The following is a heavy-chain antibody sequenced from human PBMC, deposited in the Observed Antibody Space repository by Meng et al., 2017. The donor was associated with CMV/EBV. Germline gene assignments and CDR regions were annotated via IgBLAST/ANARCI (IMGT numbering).Heavy chain of an antibody. CDR1: GHTFTSYG. J-gene: IGHJ6*02. CDR2: ISAYNGNT. Sequence: ASVKVSCKASGHTFTSYGISWVRQAPGQGLEWMGWISAYNGNTNYAQKLQGRVTMTTDTSTSTAYMELRSLRSDDTAVYYCARDTTGTVYYYYGMDVWGQGTTVTVSS. V-gene: IGHV1-18*01. D-gene: IGHD1-1*01. CDR3: ARDTTGTVYYYYGMDV.